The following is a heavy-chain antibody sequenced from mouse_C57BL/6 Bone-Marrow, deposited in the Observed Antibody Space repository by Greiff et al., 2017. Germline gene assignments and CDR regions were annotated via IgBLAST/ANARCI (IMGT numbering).Heavy chain of an antibody. CDR3: TRGYYYVTYYFDY. Sequence: LVESGAELVRPGASVKLSCTASGFNIKDDYMHWVKQRPEQGLEWIGWIDPENGDTEYASKFQGKATITADTSSNTAYLQLSSLTSEDTAVYYCTRGYYYVTYYFDYWGQGTTLTVSS. J-gene: IGHJ2*01. D-gene: IGHD1-1*01. CDR2: IDPENGDT. CDR1: GFNIKDDY. V-gene: IGHV14-4*01.